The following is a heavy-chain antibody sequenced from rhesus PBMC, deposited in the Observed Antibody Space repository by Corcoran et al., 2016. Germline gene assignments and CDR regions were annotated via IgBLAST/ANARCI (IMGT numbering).Heavy chain of an antibody. CDR1: GGSSRTHL. J-gene: IGHJ4*01. Sequence: QVQLQESGPGLVKPSETLSVTCAGSGGSSRTHLLGSNSPAPGKGPGWIGYIYGSGSSTNYNPSLKSRVTLAVDTSKNQFSLKLSSVTAADTAVYYCANGPWDRPFDYWGQGVLVTVSS. CDR2: IYGSGSST. V-gene: IGHV4-169*02. D-gene: IGHD1-44*01. CDR3: ANGPWDRPFDY.